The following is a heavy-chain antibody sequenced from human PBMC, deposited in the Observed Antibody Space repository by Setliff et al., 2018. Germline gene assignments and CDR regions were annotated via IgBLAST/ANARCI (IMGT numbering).Heavy chain of an antibody. J-gene: IGHJ4*02. CDR1: GYTFTSYG. CDR2: IIPLLETV. CDR3: ARDTRDRYDTSGHYLSLDS. V-gene: IGHV1-69*13. Sequence: SVKVSCKASGYTFTSYGISWVRQAPGQGLEWMGGIIPLLETVKYAQKFQGRLTITADESTSTAYMEVSSLRSEDTAVFYCARDTRDRYDTSGHYLSLDSWGQGTLVTAPQ. D-gene: IGHD3-22*01.